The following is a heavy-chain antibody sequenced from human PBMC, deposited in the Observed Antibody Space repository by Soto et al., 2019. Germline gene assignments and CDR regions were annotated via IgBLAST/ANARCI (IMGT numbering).Heavy chain of an antibody. D-gene: IGHD2-8*01. Sequence: KESGPTLVKPTQTLTLTCTFSGFSLSTDGVGVGWIRQPPGKALEWLALIYWNDHKRYSPSLKSRLTITKDTSKNQVVLTMTNMDPVDTATYHCAHGGYCTTRACYKGWFDPWGQGTLVTVSS. CDR1: GFSLSTDGVG. CDR2: IYWNDHK. J-gene: IGHJ5*02. CDR3: AHGGYCTTRACYKGWFDP. V-gene: IGHV2-5*01.